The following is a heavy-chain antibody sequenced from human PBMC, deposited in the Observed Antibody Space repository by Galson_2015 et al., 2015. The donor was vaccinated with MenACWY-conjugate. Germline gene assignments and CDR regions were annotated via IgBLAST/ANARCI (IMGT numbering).Heavy chain of an antibody. Sequence: SLRLSCAASGFTFRSYAMHWVRQAPVEGLEWVAVIWYDGCRTFYVGAVKVCITISRDNSKNTAYLQMNSLRADDTAKYYCFAINRGIDYLGQGTLVTVS. CDR1: GFTFRSYA. D-gene: IGHD3-16*01. J-gene: IGHJ4*02. CDR2: IWYDGCRT. V-gene: IGHV3-33*01. CDR3: FAINRGIDY.